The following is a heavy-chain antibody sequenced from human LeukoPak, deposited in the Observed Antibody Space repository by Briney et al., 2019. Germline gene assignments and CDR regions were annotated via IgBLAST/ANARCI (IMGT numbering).Heavy chain of an antibody. CDR3: ARGGGIQLWLYYFDY. CDR1: GFTFSSYW. D-gene: IGHD5-18*01. CDR2: IKQDGSEK. Sequence: PGGSLRLSCVASGFTFSSYWMSWVRQAPGKGLEWVANIKQDGSEKYYVDSVKGRFTISRDNAKNSLYLQMNSLRAEDTAVYYCARGGGIQLWLYYFDYWGQGTLVTVSS. V-gene: IGHV3-7*01. J-gene: IGHJ4*02.